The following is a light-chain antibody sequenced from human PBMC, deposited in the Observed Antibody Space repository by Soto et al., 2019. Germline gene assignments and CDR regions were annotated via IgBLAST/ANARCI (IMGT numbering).Light chain of an antibody. V-gene: IGKV1-5*01. CDR2: DAS. CDR1: QSISNW. Sequence: DIPMTQSPSTLSASVGDRVTITCRASQSISNWLAWYQQKPGKAPKLLIFDASTLESGVPSRFSGSGSGTEFTLTISGLQPDDFVTYYCQQYNNYCTFGQGTKLEIQ. CDR3: QQYNNYCT. J-gene: IGKJ2*01.